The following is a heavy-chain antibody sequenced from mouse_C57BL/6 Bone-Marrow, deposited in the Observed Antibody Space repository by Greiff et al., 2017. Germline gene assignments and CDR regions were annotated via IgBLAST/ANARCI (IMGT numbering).Heavy chain of an antibody. CDR3: ARDHYDYDGGYYFDY. CDR2: IDPSDSYT. D-gene: IGHD2-4*01. CDR1: GYTFTSYW. V-gene: IGHV1-50*01. Sequence: QVHVKQPGAELVKPGASVKLSCKASGYTFTSYWMQWVKQRPGQGLEWIGEIDPSDSYTNYNQKFKGKATLTVDTSSSTAYMQLSSLTSEDSAVYYCARDHYDYDGGYYFDYWGQGTTLTVSS. J-gene: IGHJ2*01.